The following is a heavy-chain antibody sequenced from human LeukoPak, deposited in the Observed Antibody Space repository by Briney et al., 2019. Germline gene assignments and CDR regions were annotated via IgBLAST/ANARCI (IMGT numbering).Heavy chain of an antibody. CDR1: RYNFFTYG. D-gene: IGHD1-26*01. CDR2: VSAYADNT. CDR3: ARDCIGCHGFDS. V-gene: IGHV1-18*01. J-gene: IGHJ4*02. Sequence: ASVKVSCKASRYNFFTYGITWLRQAPGQGLEWMGLVSAYADNTNYVQKFQGRVTMTTDTSKSTAYMELRSLRSDDTAVYYCARDCIGCHGFDSWGQGTLVTVSS.